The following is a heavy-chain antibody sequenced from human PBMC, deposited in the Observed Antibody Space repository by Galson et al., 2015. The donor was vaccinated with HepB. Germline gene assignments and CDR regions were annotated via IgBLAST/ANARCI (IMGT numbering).Heavy chain of an antibody. J-gene: IGHJ4*02. CDR3: ARERGRPSSWYDY. Sequence: SLRLSCAASGFTFSSYWMSWVRQAPGKGLEWVANIKQDGSEKYYVDSVRGRFTISRDNAKNSLYLQMNSLRAEDTAVYYCARERGRPSSWYDYWGQGTLVTVSS. D-gene: IGHD6-13*01. V-gene: IGHV3-7*03. CDR1: GFTFSSYW. CDR2: IKQDGSEK.